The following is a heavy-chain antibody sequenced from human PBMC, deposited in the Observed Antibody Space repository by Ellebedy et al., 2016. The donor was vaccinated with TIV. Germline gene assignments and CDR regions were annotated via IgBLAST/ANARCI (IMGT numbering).Heavy chain of an antibody. CDR3: ARRKREGDYDYFGFDH. V-gene: IGHV3-74*03. CDR1: GFTFSSYW. J-gene: IGHJ4*02. Sequence: PGGSLRLSCAVSGFTFSSYWMQRVRQAPGKGLVWVSGINGDGTTTTYADSVKGRFTISRDNAKNTLYLQMNSLRVEDTAVYFCARRKREGDYDYFGFDHWGQGTLVTVSS. CDR2: INGDGTTT. D-gene: IGHD5-12*01.